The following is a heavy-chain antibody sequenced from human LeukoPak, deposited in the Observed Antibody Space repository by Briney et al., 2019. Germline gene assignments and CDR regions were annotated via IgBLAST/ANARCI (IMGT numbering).Heavy chain of an antibody. V-gene: IGHV3-21*01. CDR2: ITTYSNYI. J-gene: IGHJ6*02. CDR1: GFTFSSYS. CDR3: ARGGGLDV. Sequence: GGSLRLSCAASGFTFSSYSMNWVRQAPGKGLEWVSSITTYSNYIYYADSVKGRFTISRDNAKNSLYLQMNSLRAEDTAVYYCARGGGLDVWGQGATVTVSS. D-gene: IGHD3-16*01.